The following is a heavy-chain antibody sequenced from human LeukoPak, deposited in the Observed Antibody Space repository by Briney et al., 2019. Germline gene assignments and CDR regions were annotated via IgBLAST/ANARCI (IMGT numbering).Heavy chain of an antibody. D-gene: IGHD2-8*02. CDR1: GGTFSSYA. V-gene: IGHV1-69*06. CDR3: ARTQGGGVFDAFDI. J-gene: IGHJ3*02. Sequence: GASVKVSCKASGGTFSSYAISWVRQAPGQGLEWMGGIIPIFGTANYAQKFQGRVTITADKSTSTAYMELSSLRAEDTAVYYCARTQGGGVFDAFDIWGQGTMVTVSS. CDR2: IIPIFGTA.